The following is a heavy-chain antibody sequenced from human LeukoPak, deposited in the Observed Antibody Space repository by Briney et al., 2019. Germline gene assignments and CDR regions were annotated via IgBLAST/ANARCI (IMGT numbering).Heavy chain of an antibody. V-gene: IGHV3-7*02. CDR1: GFTFSTHW. CDR3: ARGLVPGFLDY. J-gene: IGHJ4*02. D-gene: IGHD3/OR15-3a*01. CDR2: IKQDGSEK. Sequence: GGSLRLSCAASGFTFSTHWMIWARQAPGKGLEWVANIKQDGSEKYYVDSVKGRFIISRDNAKNSLYLQMNSLRAEDTAVYYCARGLVPGFLDYWGQGTPVTVSS.